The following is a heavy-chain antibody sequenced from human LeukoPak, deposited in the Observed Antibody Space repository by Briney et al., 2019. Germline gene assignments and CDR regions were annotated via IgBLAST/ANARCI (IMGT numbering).Heavy chain of an antibody. Sequence: GESLKISCKGFGYSFTSYWIGWVRQMPGKGLEWMGIFYPGNSDTRYSPSFQGQVTMSADKSIRTAYLQWSSLKASDTAMYYCASFSFMAGNASDIWGQGTMVTVSS. CDR3: ASFSFMAGNASDI. V-gene: IGHV5-51*01. CDR1: GYSFTSYW. J-gene: IGHJ3*02. CDR2: FYPGNSDT. D-gene: IGHD6-19*01.